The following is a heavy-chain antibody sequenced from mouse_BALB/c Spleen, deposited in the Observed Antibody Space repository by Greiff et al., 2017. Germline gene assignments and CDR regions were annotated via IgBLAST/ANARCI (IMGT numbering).Heavy chain of an antibody. J-gene: IGHJ2*01. CDR3: ARDTTVVYFDY. Sequence: EVQLQQSGPGLVKPSQSLSLTCTVTGYSITSYYAWNWIRQFPGNKLEWMGYISYSGSTSYNPSLKSRISITRDTSKNQFYLQLNSVTTEDTATYYCARDTTVVYFDYWGQGTTLTVSS. CDR1: GYSITSYYA. V-gene: IGHV3-2*02. D-gene: IGHD1-1*01. CDR2: ISYSGST.